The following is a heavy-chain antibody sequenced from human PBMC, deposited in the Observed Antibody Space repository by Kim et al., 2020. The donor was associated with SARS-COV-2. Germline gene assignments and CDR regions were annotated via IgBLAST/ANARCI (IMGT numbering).Heavy chain of an antibody. CDR2: IDPSDSYT. Sequence: GESMKISCKGSGYSFTSYWISWVRQMPGKGLEWTWRIDPSDSYTNYSPSFQGHVTISADKSISTAYLQWSSLKASETAMYYCARSTYSSGWYSPDYWGQGALVTVSS. D-gene: IGHD6-19*01. CDR1: GYSFTSYW. J-gene: IGHJ4*02. CDR3: ARSTYSSGWYSPDY. V-gene: IGHV5-10-1*01.